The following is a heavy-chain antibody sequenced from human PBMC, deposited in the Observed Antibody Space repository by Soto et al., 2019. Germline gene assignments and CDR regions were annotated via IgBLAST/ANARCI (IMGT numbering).Heavy chain of an antibody. V-gene: IGHV4-59*01. CDR3: ARHARGYERYYFDY. J-gene: IGHJ4*02. Sequence: PAETLSLTCTVSGGSLSTYYWSWIRQPPGKGLEWIGYIYYSGSTNYNPSLKSRVTISIDTSKNQFSLKLTSVTAADTAVYYCARHARGYERYYFDYWGQGTLVTVSS. D-gene: IGHD5-12*01. CDR1: GGSLSTYY. CDR2: IYYSGST.